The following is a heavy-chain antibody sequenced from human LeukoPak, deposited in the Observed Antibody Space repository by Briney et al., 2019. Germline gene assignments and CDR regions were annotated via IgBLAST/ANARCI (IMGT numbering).Heavy chain of an antibody. CDR1: GFTFTNYA. J-gene: IGHJ6*04. CDR3: VRDRAPWGGALGGARGMDV. D-gene: IGHD3-10*01. V-gene: IGHV3-30*04. CDR2: ISYEGSVT. Sequence: GKSLRLSYAASGFTFTNYAFHWVRQPPGKGLEWAAVISYEGSVTSYADSVKGRFTISRDNSKKTLDLQMNSLRLEDTAVYYCVRDRAPWGGALGGARGMDVWGEGTTVTVST.